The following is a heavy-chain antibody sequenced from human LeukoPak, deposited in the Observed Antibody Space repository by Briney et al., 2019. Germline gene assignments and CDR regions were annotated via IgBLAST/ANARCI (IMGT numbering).Heavy chain of an antibody. CDR2: ISGSGGST. CDR1: GFTFSSYA. CDR3: AKDFHDYGDLGYLDY. Sequence: PGGSLRLSCAASGFTFSSYAMSWVRQAPGKGLEWVSAISGSGGSTYYADSVKGRFTISRDNSKNTLYLQMNSLRAEDTAVYYCAKDFHDYGDLGYLDYWGQGTLVTVSS. V-gene: IGHV3-23*01. J-gene: IGHJ4*02. D-gene: IGHD4-17*01.